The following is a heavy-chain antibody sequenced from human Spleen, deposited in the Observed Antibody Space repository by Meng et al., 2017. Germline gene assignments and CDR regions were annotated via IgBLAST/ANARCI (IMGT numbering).Heavy chain of an antibody. CDR1: GYTFTSYW. V-gene: IGHV5-51*01. Sequence: KVSCKGSGYTFTSYWIAWVRQMPGKGLEWMGIIYPDDSDTRYSPSFEGQVTISADKSISTAYLQWSSLKASDTAMYYCARSFGVTGDAFDIWGQGTMVTVSS. CDR2: IYPDDSDT. J-gene: IGHJ3*02. CDR3: ARSFGVTGDAFDI. D-gene: IGHD3-10*01.